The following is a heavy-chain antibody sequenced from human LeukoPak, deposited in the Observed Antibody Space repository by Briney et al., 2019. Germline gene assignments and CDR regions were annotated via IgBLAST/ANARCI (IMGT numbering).Heavy chain of an antibody. Sequence: SETLSLTCTVSGGSISSSSYYWGWIRQPPGKGLEWIGRIYTSGSTNYNPSLKSRVTISVDMSKNQFSLKLSSVTAADTAVYYCARVLLWFGEGRDAFDIWGQGTMVTVSS. CDR2: IYTSGST. V-gene: IGHV4-39*07. J-gene: IGHJ3*02. CDR1: GGSISSSSYY. D-gene: IGHD3-10*01. CDR3: ARVLLWFGEGRDAFDI.